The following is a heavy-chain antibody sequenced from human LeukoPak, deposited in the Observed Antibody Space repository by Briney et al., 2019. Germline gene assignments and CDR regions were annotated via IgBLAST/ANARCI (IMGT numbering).Heavy chain of an antibody. V-gene: IGHV3-66*04. Sequence: TGGPLRLSCSASGFTVSSNYMSCVRQAPGKGLEGVSVIYSGGSTYYADSVKGRFTISRDNSKNTLYLQMNSLRAEDTAVYYCEKPSTVTQEYGMDVWGQGTTVTVSS. D-gene: IGHD4-11*01. J-gene: IGHJ6*02. CDR2: IYSGGST. CDR3: EKPSTVTQEYGMDV. CDR1: GFTVSSNY.